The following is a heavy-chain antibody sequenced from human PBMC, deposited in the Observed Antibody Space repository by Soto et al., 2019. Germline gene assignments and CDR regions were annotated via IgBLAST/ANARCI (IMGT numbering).Heavy chain of an antibody. V-gene: IGHV3-30*18. CDR3: AKDYDGSPNFDY. Sequence: AGGSLRLSCAASGFTFSSYGMHWVRQAPGKGLEWVAVISYDGSNKYYADSVKGRFTISRDNSKNTLYLQMNSLRAEDTAVYYCAKDYDGSPNFDYWGQGTLVTVSS. CDR1: GFTFSSYG. J-gene: IGHJ4*02. D-gene: IGHD3-22*01. CDR2: ISYDGSNK.